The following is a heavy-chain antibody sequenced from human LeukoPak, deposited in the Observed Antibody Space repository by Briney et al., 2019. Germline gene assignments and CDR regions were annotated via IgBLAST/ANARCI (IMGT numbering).Heavy chain of an antibody. CDR2: IYPGGSDT. Sequence: GESLKISCKGSGYSFARYWIAWVRLMPGKGLEWMGIIYPGGSDTRYSPSFQGQVTISADKSISTAYLQWSSLKASDTAMYYCARQDSRDSSAYLDYWGQGTLVTVSS. CDR3: ARQDSRDSSAYLDY. V-gene: IGHV5-51*01. J-gene: IGHJ4*02. D-gene: IGHD6-13*01. CDR1: GYSFARYW.